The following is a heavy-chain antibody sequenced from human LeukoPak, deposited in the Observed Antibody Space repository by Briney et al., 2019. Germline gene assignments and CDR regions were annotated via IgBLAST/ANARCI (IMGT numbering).Heavy chain of an antibody. CDR3: AKVRSGSANWALRIFDN. CDR1: GFTFSSYA. D-gene: IGHD1-1*01. J-gene: IGHJ4*02. Sequence: GGSLRLSCAASGFTFSSYAMSWVRQAPGKGLEWVSAISGSGDTTYYAESVKGRFTISRDNSNNTLFVHMNSLRAEDTAVYYCAKVRSGSANWALRIFDNWGQGTLVTVSS. V-gene: IGHV3-23*01. CDR2: ISGSGDTT.